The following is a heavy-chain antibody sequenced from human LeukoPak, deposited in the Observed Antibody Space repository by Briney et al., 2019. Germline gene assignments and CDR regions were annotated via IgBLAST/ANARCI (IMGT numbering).Heavy chain of an antibody. CDR3: ARALVRATMVWYFDL. CDR2: ISNGEST. J-gene: IGHJ2*01. CDR1: RWSFSGYY. V-gene: IGHV4-34*01. Sequence: SETLSLTCAVSRWSFSGYYRSWIRQPPAKGLEGIGEISNGESTNYSPSIKSRVTISVATSKNQFSLNLSSVTAGDTAVYYCARALVRATMVWYFDLWGRGTLVTVSS. D-gene: IGHD5-12*01.